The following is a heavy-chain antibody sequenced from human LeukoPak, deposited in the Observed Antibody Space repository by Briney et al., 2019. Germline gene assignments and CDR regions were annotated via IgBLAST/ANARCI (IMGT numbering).Heavy chain of an antibody. J-gene: IGHJ4*02. D-gene: IGHD6-13*01. CDR3: AKGWDSSSWYGADY. CDR2: ITWDGGWT. V-gene: IGHV3-43*01. Sequence: PGGSLRLSCAASGFTFEDYAMHWVREAPGKGLEWVSLITWDGGWTYYADSVKGRFTISRDNSKNFLYLQMNSLRTEDTAFYYCAKGWDSSSWYGADYWGQGALVTVSS. CDR1: GFTFEDYA.